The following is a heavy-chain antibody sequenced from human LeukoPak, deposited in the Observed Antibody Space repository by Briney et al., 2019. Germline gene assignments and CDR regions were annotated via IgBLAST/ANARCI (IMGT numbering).Heavy chain of an antibody. J-gene: IGHJ5*02. D-gene: IGHD1-7*01. V-gene: IGHV4-59*01. CDR2: IYYSGST. CDR1: GGSISSYY. Sequence: PSETLSLTCTVSGGSISSYYWSWIRQPPGKGLEWIGYIYYSGSTNYNPSLKSRVTISVDTSKNQFSLKLSSVTAADTAVYYCARGGTVSEEGLFDPWGQGTLVTVSS. CDR3: ARGGTVSEEGLFDP.